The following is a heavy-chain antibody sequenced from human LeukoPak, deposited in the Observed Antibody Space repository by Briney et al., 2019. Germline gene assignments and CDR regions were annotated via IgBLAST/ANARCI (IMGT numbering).Heavy chain of an antibody. V-gene: IGHV1-24*01. CDR2: FDPEDGET. D-gene: IGHD3-10*01. CDR3: ATPSGRPLKSGVNRIGEFSYYYYGMDV. CDR1: GYTLTELS. Sequence: SVKVSCKVSGYTLTELSMHWVRQAPGKGLEWMGGFDPEDGETIYAQKFQGKVTMTEDTSTDTAYMELSSLRSEDTAVYYCATPSGRPLKSGVNRIGEFSYYYYGMDVWGKGTTVTVSS. J-gene: IGHJ6*04.